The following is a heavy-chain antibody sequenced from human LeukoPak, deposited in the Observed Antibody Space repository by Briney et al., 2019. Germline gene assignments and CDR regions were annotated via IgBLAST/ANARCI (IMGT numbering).Heavy chain of an antibody. Sequence: PGGSLRLSCAASGFTFSNYEMSWVRQPPGKGLEWIGSIYSSGSTYYNPSLKSRVTISINTSKNQFSLKLNSVTAADTAVYYCARISLTGYAPISGYFDYWGQGTLVTVSS. J-gene: IGHJ4*02. D-gene: IGHD3-9*01. CDR3: ARISLTGYAPISGYFDY. CDR1: GFTFSNYE. V-gene: IGHV4-59*12. CDR2: IYSSGST.